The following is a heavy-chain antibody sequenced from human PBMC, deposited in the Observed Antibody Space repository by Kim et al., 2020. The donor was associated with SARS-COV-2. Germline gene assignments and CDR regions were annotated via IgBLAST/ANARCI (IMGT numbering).Heavy chain of an antibody. Sequence: AGPVKGRFTNSRDKSKNPLYLQMNSLRAEDTAVYYCAKAQRNYYYGMDVWGQGTTVTVSS. CDR3: AKAQRNYYYGMDV. J-gene: IGHJ6*02. V-gene: IGHV3-23*01.